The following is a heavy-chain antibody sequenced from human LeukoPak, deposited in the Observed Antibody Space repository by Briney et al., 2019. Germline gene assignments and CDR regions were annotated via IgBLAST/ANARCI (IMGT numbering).Heavy chain of an antibody. J-gene: IGHJ4*02. V-gene: IGHV4-39*01. D-gene: IGHD1-26*01. CDR3: ARPGGSYSSYFDY. CDR2: IYYSGST. CDR1: GGSISSSSYY. Sequence: SETLSLTCTVSGGSISSSSYYWGWIRQPPGKGLEWIGSIYYSGSTYYNPSLKSRVTISVDTSKNQFSLKLSSVTAADTAVYYCARPGGSYSSYFDYWGQGTLVTVSS.